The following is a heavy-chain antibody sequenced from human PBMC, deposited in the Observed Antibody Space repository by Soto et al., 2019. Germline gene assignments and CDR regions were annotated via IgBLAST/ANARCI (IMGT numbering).Heavy chain of an antibody. J-gene: IGHJ4*02. CDR1: GFTFSNAW. Sequence: VGSLRLSCAASGFTFSNAWMSWVRQAPGKGLEWVGRIKSKTDGGTTDYAAPVKGRFTISRDDSKNTLYLQMNSLKTEDTAVYYCTTVYLDEGLRNAGFDYWGQGTLLTVSS. D-gene: IGHD3-9*01. CDR3: TTVYLDEGLRNAGFDY. V-gene: IGHV3-15*01. CDR2: IKSKTDGGTT.